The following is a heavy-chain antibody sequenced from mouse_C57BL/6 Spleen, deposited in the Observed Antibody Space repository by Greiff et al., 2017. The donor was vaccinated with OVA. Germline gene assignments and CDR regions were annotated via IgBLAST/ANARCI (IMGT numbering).Heavy chain of an antibody. V-gene: IGHV10-1*01. CDR1: GFSFNTYA. CDR2: IRSKSNNYAT. J-gene: IGHJ4*01. Sequence: EVMLVESGGGLVQPKGSLKLSCAASGFSFNTYAMNWVRQAPGKGLEWVARIRSKSNNYATYYADSVKDRFTSSRDDSESMLYLQMNNLKTEDTAMYYCVSYDYDGGYAMDDWGQGTSVTVSS. CDR3: VSYDYDGGYAMDD. D-gene: IGHD2-4*01.